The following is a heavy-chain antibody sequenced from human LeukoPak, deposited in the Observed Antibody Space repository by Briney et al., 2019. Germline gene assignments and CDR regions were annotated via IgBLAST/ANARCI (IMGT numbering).Heavy chain of an antibody. Sequence: GGSLRLSCAASGFTFSSYAMSWVRQPPGKGLEWVSVISGSGGTTYYADSVRGRFTISRDNSKNMLYLQINSLRAEDTAVYYCAKVYLHYVPVDWGQGSLVTVSS. D-gene: IGHD3-10*02. J-gene: IGHJ4*02. CDR2: ISGSGGTT. CDR3: AKVYLHYVPVD. CDR1: GFTFSSYA. V-gene: IGHV3-23*01.